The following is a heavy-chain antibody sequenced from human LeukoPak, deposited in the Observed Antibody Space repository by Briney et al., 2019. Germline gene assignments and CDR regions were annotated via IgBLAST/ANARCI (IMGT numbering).Heavy chain of an antibody. D-gene: IGHD7-27*01. J-gene: IGHJ4*02. CDR2: ISPSGDSV. V-gene: IGHV3-23*01. CDR3: VKDIPAWGSAFDN. CDR1: GFTFSTFR. Sequence: GSLRLSCSASGFTFSTFRMSWVRQAPGEGLEWVSAISPSGDSVLYADSVKGRFTISRDNFKNTLDLQMSSLRAEDTALYYCVKDIPAWGSAFDNWGQGILVTVSS.